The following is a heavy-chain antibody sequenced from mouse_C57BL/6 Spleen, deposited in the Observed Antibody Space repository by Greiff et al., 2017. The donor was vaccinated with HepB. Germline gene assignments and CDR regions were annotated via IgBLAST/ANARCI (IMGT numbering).Heavy chain of an antibody. Sequence: QVQLQQPGAELVKPGASVKLSCKASGYTFTSYWMHWVKQRPGQGLEWIGMIHPNSGSINYNEKFKSKATLTVDKSSSTAYMQLSSLTSEDSAVYYCARSNYDYDVRAMDYWGQGTSVTVSS. CDR3: ARSNYDYDVRAMDY. J-gene: IGHJ4*01. D-gene: IGHD2-4*01. CDR1: GYTFTSYW. CDR2: IHPNSGSI. V-gene: IGHV1-64*01.